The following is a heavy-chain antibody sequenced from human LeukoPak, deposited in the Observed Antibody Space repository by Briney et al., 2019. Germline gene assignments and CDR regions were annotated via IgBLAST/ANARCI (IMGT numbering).Heavy chain of an antibody. CDR3: AKGGHNYDILTGYYIERFDY. D-gene: IGHD3-9*01. CDR1: GFTFDTYW. Sequence: GGSLRLSCAASGFTFDTYWMTWVRQAPGKGLEWVANINQDGTEKYYVDSVEGRFTISRDNAKNSLYLQVNSLRADDTAVYYCAKGGHNYDILTGYYIERFDYWGQGTLVTVSS. CDR2: INQDGTEK. J-gene: IGHJ4*02. V-gene: IGHV3-7*01.